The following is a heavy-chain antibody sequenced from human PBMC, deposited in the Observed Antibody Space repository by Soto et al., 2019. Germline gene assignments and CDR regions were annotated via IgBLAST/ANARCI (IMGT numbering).Heavy chain of an antibody. CDR2: IDPSDSQT. CDR3: ARRPSSYYGMDV. J-gene: IGHJ6*02. Sequence: PGESLKISCKGSGYSFAGYWITWVRQKPGKGLEWMGRIDPSDSQTYYSPSFRGHVTISADKSISTAYLQWSSLKASDTAIYYCARRPSSYYGMDVWGQGTTVTVSS. V-gene: IGHV5-10-1*01. CDR1: GYSFAGYW.